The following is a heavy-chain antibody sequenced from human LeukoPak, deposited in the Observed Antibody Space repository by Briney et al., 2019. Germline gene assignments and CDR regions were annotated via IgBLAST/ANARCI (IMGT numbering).Heavy chain of an antibody. D-gene: IGHD6-13*01. CDR2: IYYSGST. Sequence: SETLSLTCTVSGGSISSYYWSWIRQPPGKGLEWIGYIYYSGSTNYNPSLKSRVTISVDTSKNQFSLELSSVTAADTAVYYCARFYSSSSHYFDYWGQGTLVTVSS. CDR3: ARFYSSSSHYFDY. V-gene: IGHV4-59*01. CDR1: GGSISSYY. J-gene: IGHJ4*02.